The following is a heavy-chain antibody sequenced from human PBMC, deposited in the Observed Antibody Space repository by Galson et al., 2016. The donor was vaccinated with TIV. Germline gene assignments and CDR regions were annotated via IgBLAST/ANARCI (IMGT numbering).Heavy chain of an antibody. CDR3: ARPPYCGGDCYKYDR. V-gene: IGHV1-3*01. D-gene: IGHD2-21*01. CDR2: INAGNGNT. J-gene: IGHJ5*02. CDR1: GYSFTTYA. Sequence: KVSCKASGYSFTTYAMHWVRQAPGQRLEWMGWINAGNGNTKYSQKFQGRVTITRDTFASTAYMELNSLTSADTAVYYCARPPYCGGDCYKYDRWGQGTLVTVSS.